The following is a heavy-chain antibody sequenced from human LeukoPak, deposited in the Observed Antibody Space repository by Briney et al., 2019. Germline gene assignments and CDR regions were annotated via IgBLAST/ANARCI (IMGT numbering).Heavy chain of an antibody. CDR2: ISYDGSTK. CDR3: AKEACGGSCSSDYFDY. Sequence: GGSLRLSCAASGFIFSSYGLHWVRQAPGKGLEWVAVISYDGSTKYYADSVKGRLTISRDNSRNTLYLQMNSLRAEDTAVYYCAKEACGGSCSSDYFDYWGQEPWSPSPQ. D-gene: IGHD2-15*01. CDR1: GFIFSSYG. J-gene: IGHJ4*01. V-gene: IGHV3-30*18.